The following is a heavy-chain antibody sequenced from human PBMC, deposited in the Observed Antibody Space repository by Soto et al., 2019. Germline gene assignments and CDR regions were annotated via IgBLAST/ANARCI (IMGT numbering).Heavy chain of an antibody. Sequence: QVQLIQSGPEVRKPGASVKLSCKTSGYTFIEYPIHWVRQAPGQGLEWMGWIDTGNGKTTYSQRFRGRLTFTQDTSASTVYMDLRRLRAEDTGVFFCARVKAIKSDYWGQGT. V-gene: IGHV1-3*04. CDR3: ARVKAIKSDY. CDR2: IDTGNGKT. CDR1: GYTFIEYP. D-gene: IGHD5-12*01. J-gene: IGHJ4*02.